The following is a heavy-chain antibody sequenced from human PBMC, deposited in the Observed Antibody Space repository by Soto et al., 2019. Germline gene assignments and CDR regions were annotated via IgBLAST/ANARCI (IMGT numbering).Heavy chain of an antibody. CDR2: INHSGSI. V-gene: IGHV4-34*01. CDR3: GRKTPVAGTE. J-gene: IGHJ4*02. Sequence: PSETLSLTCAVYGGSFSGYYWSWIRQPPGKGLEWIGEINHSGSINYNPSLKSRVSISVDTSKNQFSLKLSSVTAADTAEYYCGRKTPVAGTEWGQGTPVTVSS. D-gene: IGHD6-19*01. CDR1: GGSFSGYY.